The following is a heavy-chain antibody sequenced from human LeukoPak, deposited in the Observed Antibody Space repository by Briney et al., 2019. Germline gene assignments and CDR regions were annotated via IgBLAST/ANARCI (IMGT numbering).Heavy chain of an antibody. Sequence: SVKVSCKASGGTFSSYAISWVRQAPGRGLEWMGGIIPIFGTANYAQRFQGRVTITTDESTSTAYMELSSLRSEDTAVYYCARTGYCSGGSCPDYWGQGTLVTVSS. CDR2: IIPIFGTA. D-gene: IGHD2-15*01. J-gene: IGHJ4*02. V-gene: IGHV1-69*05. CDR1: GGTFSSYA. CDR3: ARTGYCSGGSCPDY.